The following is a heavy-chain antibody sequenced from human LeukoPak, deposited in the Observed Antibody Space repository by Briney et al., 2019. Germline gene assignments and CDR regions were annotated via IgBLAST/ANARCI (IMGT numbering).Heavy chain of an antibody. V-gene: IGHV3-30*18. J-gene: IGHJ6*03. D-gene: IGHD2-15*01. Sequence: GRSLRLSCAASGFGFGSYNMYWVRQAPGKGLEWVTLISFDGNDKKYADSVMGRFTISRDNSKNTLYLQMNSLRAEDTAVYYCAKGDRAYYYYMDVWGKGTTVTVSS. CDR1: GFGFGSYN. CDR3: AKGDRAYYYYMDV. CDR2: ISFDGNDK.